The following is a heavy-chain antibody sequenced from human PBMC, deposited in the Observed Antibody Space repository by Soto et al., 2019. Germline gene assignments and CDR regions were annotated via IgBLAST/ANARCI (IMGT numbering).Heavy chain of an antibody. D-gene: IGHD6-19*01. CDR1: GFSLSSARIG. J-gene: IGHJ4*02. V-gene: IGHV2-26*01. CDR2: IFSNDEK. CDR3: ARTHYDTWTQWLVVDYFDY. Sequence: YGRTLVNTTETLTLTCTGSGFSLSSARIGVRWIRQRSGKALEWLAHIFSNDEKSYSTSLKSRLTISKDTSKSQVVLTMTNMDPVGTATYYCARTHYDTWTQWLVVDYFDYWGQGTLVTVSS.